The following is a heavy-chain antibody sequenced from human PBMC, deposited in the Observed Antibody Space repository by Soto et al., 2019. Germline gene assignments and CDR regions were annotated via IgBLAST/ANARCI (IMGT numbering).Heavy chain of an antibody. J-gene: IGHJ4*02. D-gene: IGHD2-2*01. CDR3: ARSTVPDAKVHFDY. CDR2: ISGYNGNT. V-gene: IGHV1-18*01. Sequence: QVQLVQSGAEVKKAGTSVKVSCKASGYTFTTYGISWVRQAPGQGLDWMGCISGYNGNTNYEQKFQGRVTMTTDTSTSTAYLELRSLRSDDTAVYYCARSTVPDAKVHFDYWGQGTLVTVSS. CDR1: GYTFTTYG.